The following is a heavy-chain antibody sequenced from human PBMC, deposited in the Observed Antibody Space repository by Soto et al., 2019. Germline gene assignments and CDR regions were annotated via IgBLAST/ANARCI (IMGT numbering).Heavy chain of an antibody. Sequence: ASEKVTWKAGADTKATYYVRWVRQDIGKGLEWMGVINPSGDSTNYAQKFQGRVTMTRDTSRNTVYMELSSLRSEDTAVYFCARVRDRYNCNSFDYLVQGTLVTVSS. D-gene: IGHD5-12*01. CDR2: INPSGDST. CDR1: ADTKATYY. V-gene: IGHV1-46*01. CDR3: ARVRDRYNCNSFDY. J-gene: IGHJ4*02.